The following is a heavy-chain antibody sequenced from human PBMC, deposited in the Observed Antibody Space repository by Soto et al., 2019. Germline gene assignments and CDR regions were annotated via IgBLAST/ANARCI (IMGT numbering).Heavy chain of an antibody. CDR1: GFTFSSYS. V-gene: IGHV3-21*01. D-gene: IGHD3-9*01. CDR2: ISSSSSYI. CDR3: ARDFGFGTGYFDY. Sequence: GGSLRLSCAASGFTFSSYSMNWVRQAPGKGLEWVSSISSSSSYIYYADSVKGRFTISRDNAKNSLYLQMNSLRAEDTAVYYCARDFGFGTGYFDYWGQGTLVTVSS. J-gene: IGHJ4*02.